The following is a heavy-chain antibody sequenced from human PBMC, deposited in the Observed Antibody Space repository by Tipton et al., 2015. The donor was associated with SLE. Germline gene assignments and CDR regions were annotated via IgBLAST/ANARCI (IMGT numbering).Heavy chain of an antibody. D-gene: IGHD3-10*01. CDR2: INHSGST. CDR1: GGSFSGYY. V-gene: IGHV4-34*01. CDR3: ARGDYGSGSYYNARRREPFDY. Sequence: TLSLTCAVYGGSFSGYYWSWIRQPPGKGLEWIGEINHSGSTNYNPPLKSRVTISVDTSKNQFSLRLSSVTAADTAVYYCARGDYGSGSYYNARRREPFDYWGQGTLVTVSS. J-gene: IGHJ4*02.